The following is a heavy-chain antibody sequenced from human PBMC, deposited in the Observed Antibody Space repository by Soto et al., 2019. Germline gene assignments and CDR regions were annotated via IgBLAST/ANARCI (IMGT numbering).Heavy chain of an antibody. D-gene: IGHD4-17*01. J-gene: IGHJ4*02. CDR3: ARGSFGDYYY. V-gene: IGHV3-21*02. Sequence: VQLVESGGGLVEPGGSLRLSCEASGFNFKDNTMNWVHQTPGKGLEWVSSINGNSAHISYAGSVRGRFTISRDNAKSSLFLQMSSLRADDTAVYYCARGSFGDYYYWGQGTLVSVS. CDR1: GFNFKDNT. CDR2: INGNSAHI.